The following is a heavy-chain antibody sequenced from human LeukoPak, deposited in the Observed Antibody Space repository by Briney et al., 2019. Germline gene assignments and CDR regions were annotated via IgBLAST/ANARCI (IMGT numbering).Heavy chain of an antibody. Sequence: PSETLSLTCDVSGDSISSDYFWAWIRPPPGKGLEYIGSIFHGGRTFYNPALQSRLTISEDTSKNRFSLKLSSVTTSDTAVYYCAREREYYYMDVWGEGTTVRVSS. CDR3: AREREYYYMDV. CDR1: GDSISSDYF. D-gene: IGHD1-26*01. CDR2: IFHGGRT. J-gene: IGHJ6*03. V-gene: IGHV4-38-2*02.